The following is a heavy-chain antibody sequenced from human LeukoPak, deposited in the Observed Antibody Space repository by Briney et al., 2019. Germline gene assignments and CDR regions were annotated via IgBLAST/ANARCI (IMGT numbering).Heavy chain of an antibody. J-gene: IGHJ4*02. D-gene: IGHD3-10*01. CDR1: GFTFHDFA. Sequence: PGSSLRLSCAASGFTFHDFAMHWVRQAPGKGLEWVSGISWNSGSIGYADSVKGRFTISRDNAKNSLFLHMNSLRVEDTALYYCARDQVTRYYYGSGSYLAPYYFDYWGQGTLVTVSS. CDR2: ISWNSGSI. V-gene: IGHV3-9*01. CDR3: ARDQVTRYYYGSGSYLAPYYFDY.